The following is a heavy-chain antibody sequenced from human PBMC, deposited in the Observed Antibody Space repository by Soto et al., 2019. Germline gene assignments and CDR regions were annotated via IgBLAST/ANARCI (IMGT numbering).Heavy chain of an antibody. D-gene: IGHD3-16*02. CDR2: ISSSSSYI. CDR3: ARIIGGATYYYYGMDV. CDR1: GFTLCIYS. Sequence: GGSLRLSCAASGFTLCIYSMNLVLQAPGKGLEWVSSISSSSSYIYYADSVKGRFTISRDNAKNSLYLQMNSLRAEDTAVYYCARIIGGATYYYYGMDVWGQGTTVTVSS. J-gene: IGHJ6*02. V-gene: IGHV3-21*01.